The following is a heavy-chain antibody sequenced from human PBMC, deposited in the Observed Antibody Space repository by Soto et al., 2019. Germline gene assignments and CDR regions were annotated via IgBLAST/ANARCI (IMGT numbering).Heavy chain of an antibody. J-gene: IGHJ4*02. D-gene: IGHD2-2*01. CDR1: GFTVSSNY. Sequence: GGSLRLSCAASGFTVSSNYMSWVRQAPGKGLGGVSVLYSGGSTYYADSVKGRFTISRHNSKNTLDLQMNSLRAEDTAVYYCARDHRASVRSGYCSSTSCLGTPYFDYWGQGTLVTVSS. CDR2: LYSGGST. V-gene: IGHV3-53*04. CDR3: ARDHRASVRSGYCSSTSCLGTPYFDY.